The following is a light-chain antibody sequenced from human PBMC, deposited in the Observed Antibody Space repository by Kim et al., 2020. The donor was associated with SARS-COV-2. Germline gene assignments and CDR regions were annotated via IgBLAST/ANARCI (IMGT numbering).Light chain of an antibody. J-gene: IGLJ2*01. CDR2: DVS. Sequence: PGQSIPISCTGPSRYVGGYNYVSWYQQHPGKAPKLMIYDVSNRPSGVSNRFSGSKSGNTASLTISGLQAEDEADYYCSSYTSSRGVFGGGTQLTVL. CDR1: SRYVGGYNY. V-gene: IGLV2-14*03. CDR3: SSYTSSRGV.